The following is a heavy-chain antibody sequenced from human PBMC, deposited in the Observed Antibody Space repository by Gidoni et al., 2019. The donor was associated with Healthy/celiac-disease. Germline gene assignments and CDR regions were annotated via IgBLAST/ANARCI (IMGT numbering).Heavy chain of an antibody. J-gene: IGHJ4*02. CDR1: GLTFSSYA. CDR3: AKHSSGWYPNYFDY. CDR2: ISGRGGST. V-gene: IGHV3-23*01. D-gene: IGHD6-19*01. Sequence: EVQLLESGGGLVQPGGSLGLSCAASGLTFSSYAMSWVRQAPGKGLEGVSAISGRGGSTNYADSVKGRLTISRDNSKNTLYLQMNSLRAEDTAVYYCAKHSSGWYPNYFDYWGQGTLVTVSS.